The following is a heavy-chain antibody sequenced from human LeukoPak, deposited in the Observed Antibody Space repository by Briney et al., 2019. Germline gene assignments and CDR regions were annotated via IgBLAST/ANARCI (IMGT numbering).Heavy chain of an antibody. CDR1: GGSISSSSYY. J-gene: IGHJ4*02. CDR2: INHSGST. D-gene: IGHD6-13*01. CDR3: ARGRVRGLAAAGIDY. Sequence: SETLSLTCTVSGGSISSSSYYWSWIRQPPGKGLEWIGEINHSGSTNYNPSLKSRVTISVDTSKNQFSLKLSSVTAADTAVYYCARGRVRGLAAAGIDYWGQGTLVTVSS. V-gene: IGHV4-39*07.